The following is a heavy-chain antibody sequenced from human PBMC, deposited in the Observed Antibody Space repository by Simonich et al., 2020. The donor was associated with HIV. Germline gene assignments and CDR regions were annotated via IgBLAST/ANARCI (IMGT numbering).Heavy chain of an antibody. V-gene: IGHV1-2*06. CDR3: ASGMMGFDY. CDR1: GYRFTGYY. CDR2: INPNFGDT. D-gene: IGHD3-16*01. Sequence: QVQLVQSGAEVKKPGASVKVSCKASGYRFTGYYMHWVRQAPGQGLEWMGRINPNFGDTNDAQKFQGRVTMTRDTSISTAYMELSGLRSDDTAVYYCASGMMGFDYWGQGTLVTVSS. J-gene: IGHJ4*02.